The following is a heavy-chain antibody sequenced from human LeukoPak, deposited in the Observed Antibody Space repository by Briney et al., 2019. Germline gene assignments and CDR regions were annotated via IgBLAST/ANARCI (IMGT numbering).Heavy chain of an antibody. V-gene: IGHV4-59*01. CDR2: IYYSGST. CDR1: GGSISSYY. J-gene: IGHJ4*02. Sequence: SETLSLTCTVSGGSISSYYWSWIRQPPGKGLEWIGCIYYSGSTNYNPSLKSRVTISVDTSKNQFSLKLSSVTAADTAVYYCARDNWNYVFDYWGQGTLVTVSS. D-gene: IGHD1-7*01. CDR3: ARDNWNYVFDY.